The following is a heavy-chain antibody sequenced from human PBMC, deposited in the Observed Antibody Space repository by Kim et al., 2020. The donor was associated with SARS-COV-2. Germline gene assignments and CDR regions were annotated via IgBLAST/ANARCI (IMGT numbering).Heavy chain of an antibody. V-gene: IGHV1-3*01. CDR2: INAGNGNT. D-gene: IGHD6-19*01. Sequence: ASVKVSCKASGYTFTSYAMHWVRQAPGQRLEWMGWINAGNGNTKYSQKFQGRVTITRDTSASTAYMELSSLRSEDTAVYYCARAKVAGRYYFDYWGQGTLGTVSS. CDR1: GYTFTSYA. J-gene: IGHJ4*02. CDR3: ARAKVAGRYYFDY.